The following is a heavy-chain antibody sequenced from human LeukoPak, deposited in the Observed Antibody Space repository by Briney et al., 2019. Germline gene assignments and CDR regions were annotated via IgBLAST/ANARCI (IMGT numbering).Heavy chain of an antibody. Sequence: SETLSLTCTVSGVSISSSNSYWGWIRQPPGKGLEWIGSIYYSGNTYYNASLKSQVSISIDTSKNQFSLRLTSVTAADTAMYYCARQTGSGLFILPGGQGTLVTVSS. D-gene: IGHD3/OR15-3a*01. J-gene: IGHJ4*02. CDR2: IYYSGNT. CDR3: ARQTGSGLFILP. V-gene: IGHV4-39*01. CDR1: GVSISSSNSY.